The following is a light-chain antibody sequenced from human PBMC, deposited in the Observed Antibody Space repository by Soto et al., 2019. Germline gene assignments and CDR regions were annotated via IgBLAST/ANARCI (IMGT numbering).Light chain of an antibody. CDR1: SSNIGSNT. Sequence: QSVLTQPPSASGTPGQRVTISCSGSSSNIGSNTVNWYQQLPGTAPKLLIYSNNQRPSGVPDRFSGSKSGTSASLATSGLQSEDEAAYYCAAWDASLNDVIFGGGTKLTVL. J-gene: IGLJ2*01. V-gene: IGLV1-44*01. CDR2: SNN. CDR3: AAWDASLNDVI.